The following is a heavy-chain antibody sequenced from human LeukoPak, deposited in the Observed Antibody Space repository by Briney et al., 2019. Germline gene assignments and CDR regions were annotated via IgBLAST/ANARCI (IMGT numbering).Heavy chain of an antibody. J-gene: IGHJ4*02. D-gene: IGHD2-2*02. V-gene: IGHV4-61*01. CDR2: IYYSGST. CDR3: ATYCSSISCYTNGFDY. CDR1: GGYISSGNYY. Sequence: SETLSLTCTFSGGYISSGNYYWNWIRQSPGKGLEWIGYIYYSGSTNYNPSLKSRVTISVDTSKNQFSLKLSSVTAADTAVYYCATYCSSISCYTNGFDYWGQGTLVTVSS.